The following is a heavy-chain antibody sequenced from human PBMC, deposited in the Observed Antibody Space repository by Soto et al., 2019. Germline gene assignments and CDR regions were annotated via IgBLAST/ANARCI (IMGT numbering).Heavy chain of an antibody. Sequence: SETLSLTCTVSGGSISSGGYSWSWIRQPPGKGLEWIGYIYHSGSTYYNPSLKSRVTISVDTSKNQFSLKLSSVTAADTAVYYCARGIEGWYQGRYYYGMDVWGQGTTVTVSS. V-gene: IGHV4-30-2*01. CDR3: ARGIEGWYQGRYYYGMDV. D-gene: IGHD6-19*01. CDR1: GGSISSGGYS. CDR2: IYHSGST. J-gene: IGHJ6*02.